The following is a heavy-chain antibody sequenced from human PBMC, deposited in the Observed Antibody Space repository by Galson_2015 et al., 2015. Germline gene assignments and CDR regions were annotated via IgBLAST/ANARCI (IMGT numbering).Heavy chain of an antibody. V-gene: IGHV3-30*03. Sequence: SLRLSCAASGFTFSSYGMHWVRQAPGKGLEWVAVISYDGNKKYYADSVKGRFTISRDISKNTLYLQMNSLRAEDTAVYYCARGSVVVVGAYWGQGTQVTVSS. CDR2: ISYDGNKK. J-gene: IGHJ4*02. D-gene: IGHD2-15*01. CDR3: ARGSVVVVGAY. CDR1: GFTFSSYG.